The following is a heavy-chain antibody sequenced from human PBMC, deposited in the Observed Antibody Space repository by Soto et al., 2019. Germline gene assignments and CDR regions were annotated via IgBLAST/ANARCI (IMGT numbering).Heavy chain of an antibody. D-gene: IGHD1-7*01. CDR3: ARGGNFHAKREDAFDI. CDR1: GGSFSGYY. J-gene: IGHJ3*02. Sequence: PSGTLSLTYAVYGGSFSGYYWSWIRQPPGKGLEWIGEINHSGSTNYDPSLKSRVTISVDTSKNQFSLKLSTVTAADTAVYYCARGGNFHAKREDAFDIWGQGTMVTVSS. V-gene: IGHV4-34*01. CDR2: INHSGST.